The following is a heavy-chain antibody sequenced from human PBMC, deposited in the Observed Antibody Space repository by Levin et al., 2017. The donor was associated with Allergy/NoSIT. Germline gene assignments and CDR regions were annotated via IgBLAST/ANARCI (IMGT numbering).Heavy chain of an antibody. V-gene: IGHV3-74*01. CDR1: EFTFSEYW. J-gene: IGHJ5*02. CDR3: ARDSAVAGFNWIDA. CDR2: INDDGSTT. D-gene: IGHD6-19*01. Sequence: GGSLRLSCAASEFTFSEYWMHWVRQAPGKGLVWVSRINDDGSTTNYADSVKGRFTISRDNAKNTLHLQMNSLRVEDTALYYCARDSAVAGFNWIDAWGQGTLVTVSS.